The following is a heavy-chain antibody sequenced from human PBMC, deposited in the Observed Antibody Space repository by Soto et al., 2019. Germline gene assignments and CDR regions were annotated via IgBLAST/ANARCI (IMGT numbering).Heavy chain of an antibody. J-gene: IGHJ1*01. D-gene: IGHD5-12*01. CDR3: AVRGGCTTPCAY. CDR2: IHNDGSST. V-gene: IGHV3-74*01. CDR1: GITLSSYW. Sequence: EVQLVESGGGLVQPGGSLRLSCAASGITLSSYWMYWVRQAPGKGLVWVSRIHNDGSSTSYADSVKGRFTISRDNTKNTLRREVHGVRVEDTAVYYCAVRGGCTTPCAYGGQGTLVTVSS.